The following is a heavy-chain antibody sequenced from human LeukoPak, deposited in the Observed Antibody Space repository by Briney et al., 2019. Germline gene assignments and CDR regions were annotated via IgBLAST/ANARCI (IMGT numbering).Heavy chain of an antibody. Sequence: ASVKVSCKASGYTFTSYDINWVRQATGQGLEWMGWMNPNSGNTGYAQKFQGRVTMTRNTSISTAYMELSSLRSEDTAVYYCATPHFTHDYYDSSGDTFDLWGRGTLVTVSS. CDR1: GYTFTSYD. CDR3: ATPHFTHDYYDSSGDTFDL. V-gene: IGHV1-8*01. D-gene: IGHD3-22*01. J-gene: IGHJ2*01. CDR2: MNPNSGNT.